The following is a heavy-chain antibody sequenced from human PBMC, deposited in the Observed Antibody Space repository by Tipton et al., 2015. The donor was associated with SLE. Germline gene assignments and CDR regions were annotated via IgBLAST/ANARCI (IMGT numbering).Heavy chain of an antibody. J-gene: IGHJ3*02. D-gene: IGHD4-17*01. Sequence: TLSLTCTVSGGSISSHYWSWIRQPPGKGLEWIGYIYYSGSTNYNPSLKSRVTISVDTSKNQFSLKLSSVAAADTAVYYCARVRNNGDYVGAFDIWGQGTMVTVSS. V-gene: IGHV4-59*08. CDR3: ARVRNNGDYVGAFDI. CDR1: GGSISSHY. CDR2: IYYSGST.